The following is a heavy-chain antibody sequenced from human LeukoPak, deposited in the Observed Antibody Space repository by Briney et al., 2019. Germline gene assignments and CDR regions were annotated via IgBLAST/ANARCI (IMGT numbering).Heavy chain of an antibody. CDR2: ISGSGGST. CDR1: GFTFSSYG. J-gene: IGHJ5*02. CDR3: AKGRALVGGTSRSYDS. D-gene: IGHD1-26*01. V-gene: IGHV3-23*01. Sequence: PGGPLRLPCAASGFTFSSYGTRCVRQSPGKGLEGVSAISGSGGSTYYAGSVKGRFTHYRDNSKNTLYLQMNSLRVGGTAVYYCAKGRALVGGTSRSYDSWGQGTLVTVSS.